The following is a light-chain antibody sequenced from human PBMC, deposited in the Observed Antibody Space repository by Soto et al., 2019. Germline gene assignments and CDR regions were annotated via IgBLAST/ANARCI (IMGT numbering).Light chain of an antibody. CDR1: QGISSW. J-gene: IGKJ5*01. CDR2: GAS. CDR3: LQHNSYPPT. V-gene: IGKV1-17*03. Sequence: DIQMTQSPSSVSASVGDRVTITCRASQGISSWLAWFQQKPGKVPKRLIYGASSLQSGVPSRFSGTGSVTEFTLTISSLQPEDFATYYCLQHNSYPPTFGQGTRLEIK.